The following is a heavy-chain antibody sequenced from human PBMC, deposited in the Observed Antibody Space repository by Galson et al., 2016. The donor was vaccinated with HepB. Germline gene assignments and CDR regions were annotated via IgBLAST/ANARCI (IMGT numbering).Heavy chain of an antibody. V-gene: IGHV3-74*01. Sequence: SLRLSCAASGFTFSSYYMHWVRQPLGKGLLWVSRINRDGSSTNYEDSVRGRFTISRDNSENTVFLQMNSLRAEDTAVYYCAKSNGYSNGPGLDYWGRGTLVTVSS. J-gene: IGHJ4*02. CDR2: INRDGSST. D-gene: IGHD5-18*01. CDR1: GFTFSSYY. CDR3: AKSNGYSNGPGLDY.